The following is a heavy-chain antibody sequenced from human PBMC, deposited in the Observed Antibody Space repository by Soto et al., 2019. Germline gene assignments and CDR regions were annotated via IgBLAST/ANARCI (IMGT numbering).Heavy chain of an antibody. CDR2: ISAYNGNT. Sequence: QVQLVQSGAEVKKPGASVKVSCKASGYTFTSYGISWVRQAPGQGLEWMGWISAYNGNTNYAQKLQGRVTMTTDTSTSTADMELRSLRSDDTAVYYCARELSSPDPWLPFDYWGQGTLVTVSS. CDR1: GYTFTSYG. J-gene: IGHJ4*02. V-gene: IGHV1-18*01. CDR3: ARELSSPDPWLPFDY. D-gene: IGHD3-22*01.